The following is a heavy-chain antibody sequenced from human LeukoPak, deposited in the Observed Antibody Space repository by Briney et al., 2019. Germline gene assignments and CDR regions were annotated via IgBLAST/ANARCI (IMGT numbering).Heavy chain of an antibody. Sequence: GGSLRLSCAASGFTVSINYMSWVRQAPGKGLEWVSVIYSGGNTYYTDSVKGRFTISRDNSKNTLYLQMNSLRPEDTAVYYCARGGYSSGWFHAFDIWGQGTMVTVSS. J-gene: IGHJ3*02. CDR3: ARGGYSSGWFHAFDI. CDR1: GFTVSINY. V-gene: IGHV3-66*02. CDR2: IYSGGNT. D-gene: IGHD6-19*01.